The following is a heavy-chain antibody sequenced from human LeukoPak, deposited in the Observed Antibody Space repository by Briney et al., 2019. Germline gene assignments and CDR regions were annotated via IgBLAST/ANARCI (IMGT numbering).Heavy chain of an antibody. CDR1: GGSISSRTYY. J-gene: IGHJ4*02. D-gene: IGHD3-3*01. Sequence: PSETLSLTCTVSGGSISSRTYYWSWIRQPPGKGLEWIGEINHSGSTNYNPSLKSRVTISLDTSKSQFSLKVRYVTAADTAVYYCARGLNDSWTGENYWGQGTLVTVSS. CDR3: ARGLNDSWTGENY. CDR2: INHSGST. V-gene: IGHV4-39*07.